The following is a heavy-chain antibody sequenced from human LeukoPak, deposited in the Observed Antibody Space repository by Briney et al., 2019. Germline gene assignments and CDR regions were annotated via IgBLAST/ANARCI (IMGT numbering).Heavy chain of an antibody. CDR3: ARERYYDGSGYYLYWYFDL. J-gene: IGHJ2*01. CDR1: GGSISSYY. V-gene: IGHV4-4*07. D-gene: IGHD3-22*01. Sequence: PSETLSLTCTVSGGSISSYYWSWIRQPAGKGLEWIGRIYTSGNTNYNPSLKSRVTISVDTSKNQFSLKLSSVTAADTAVYYCARERYYDGSGYYLYWYFDLWGRGTLVTVSS. CDR2: IYTSGNT.